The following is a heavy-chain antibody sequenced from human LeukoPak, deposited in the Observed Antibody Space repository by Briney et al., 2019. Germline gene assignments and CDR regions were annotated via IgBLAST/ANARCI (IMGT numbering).Heavy chain of an antibody. CDR2: IYYSGSS. D-gene: IGHD3-22*01. J-gene: IGHJ4*02. CDR3: ARHSYYYDTSGYRSRGGFDY. V-gene: IGHV4-39*01. Sequence: SETLSLTCTVSGGSISSSSYYWGWIRQPPGKGLEWIGTIYYSGSSYYNPSLKRRVTISVDTSKNQFSLKLSSVTAADTAVYYCARHSYYYDTSGYRSRGGFDYWGQGTLVTVSS. CDR1: GGSISSSSYY.